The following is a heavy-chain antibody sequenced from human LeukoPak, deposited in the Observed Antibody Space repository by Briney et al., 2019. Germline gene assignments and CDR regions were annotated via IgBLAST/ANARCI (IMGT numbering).Heavy chain of an antibody. D-gene: IGHD1-26*01. CDR1: GFTFSSYW. J-gene: IGHJ4*02. CDR2: INSDGSST. CDR3: AKVGAEGY. Sequence: RGSLRLSCAASGFTFSSYWMYWVRQTPGKGLVWVSRINSDGSSTSYADSVRGRFTISRDKAKNPLYLQMNSLRAEDTAVYYCAKVGAEGYWGQGTLVTVSS. V-gene: IGHV3-74*01.